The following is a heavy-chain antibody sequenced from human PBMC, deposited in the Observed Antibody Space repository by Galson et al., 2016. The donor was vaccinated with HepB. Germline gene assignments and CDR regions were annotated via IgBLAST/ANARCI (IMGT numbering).Heavy chain of an antibody. J-gene: IGHJ4*02. Sequence: SLRLSCAASGSTFSGYFMHWVRQAPGKGLEWVAVISHDGGTKYYADFVKGRFTISRDNSKNTLYLQLNSLPAEDRAVYYCARNRHSLDRGVMDYWGQGTLVTVSS. V-gene: IGHV3-30-3*01. CDR2: ISHDGGTK. CDR3: ARNRHSLDRGVMDY. D-gene: IGHD3-10*01. CDR1: GSTFSGYF.